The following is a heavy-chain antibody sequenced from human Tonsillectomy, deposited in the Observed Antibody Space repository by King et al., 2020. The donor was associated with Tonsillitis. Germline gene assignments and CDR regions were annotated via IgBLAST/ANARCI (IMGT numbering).Heavy chain of an antibody. CDR1: GFTFSSYA. J-gene: IGHJ4*02. V-gene: IGHV3-30-3*01. CDR2: ISYDGSNK. CDR3: ARDTH. Sequence: QLVQSGGGVGQPGGSMRLSCAASGFTFSSYAMHRVRRAPGTGLEGLAVISYDGSNKYYADSVKGRFTISRDNSKNTLYLQMNSLRAEDTAVYYCARDTHWGQGTLVTVSS.